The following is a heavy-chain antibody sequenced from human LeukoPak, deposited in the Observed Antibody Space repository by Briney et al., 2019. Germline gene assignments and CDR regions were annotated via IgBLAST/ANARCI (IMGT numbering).Heavy chain of an antibody. CDR2: ISGGGGST. V-gene: IGHV3-23*01. CDR1: GFTFSSHA. J-gene: IGHJ4*02. Sequence: GGSLRLSCAASGFTFSSHAMSWVRRAPGKGLEWVSAISGGGGSTYYADSVKGRFTISSDNSKNTLYLQMNSLRAEDTALYYCAKDLSTSSWYYFDYWGQGTLVTVSS. CDR3: AKDLSTSSWYYFDY. D-gene: IGHD6-13*01.